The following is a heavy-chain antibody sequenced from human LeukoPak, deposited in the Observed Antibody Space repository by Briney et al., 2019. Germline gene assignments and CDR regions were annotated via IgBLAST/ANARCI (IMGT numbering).Heavy chain of an antibody. Sequence: GGSLRLSCEASGFTFSRYWMHWIRQAPGKGLVWVSRIKSDGKTNYADSVKGRFTISRDNAKNTVSLQMDSLRAEDTGVYYCARAPSEVGGYYPEYFRHWGQGTLVTVSS. V-gene: IGHV3-74*01. CDR2: IKSDGKT. CDR1: GFTFSRYW. J-gene: IGHJ1*01. D-gene: IGHD3-22*01. CDR3: ARAPSEVGGYYPEYFRH.